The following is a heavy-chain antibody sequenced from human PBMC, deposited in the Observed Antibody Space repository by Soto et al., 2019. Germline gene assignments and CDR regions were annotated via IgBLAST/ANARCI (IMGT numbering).Heavy chain of an antibody. D-gene: IGHD3-3*01. Sequence: PSETLSLTCAVSGYSINSGYYWGWIRQPPGKGLEWIGSVFHSGTTYSNPSLKTRLTISVDTSKNEISLDLNAVTAADTAVYYCVRDFGDLQDFWSGPAQWGQGVPVTVSS. J-gene: IGHJ4*02. V-gene: IGHV4-38-2*02. CDR1: GYSINSGYY. CDR2: VFHSGTT. CDR3: VRDFGDLQDFWSGPAQ.